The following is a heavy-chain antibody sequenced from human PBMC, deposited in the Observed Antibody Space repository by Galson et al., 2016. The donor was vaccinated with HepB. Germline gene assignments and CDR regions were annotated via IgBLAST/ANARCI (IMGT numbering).Heavy chain of an antibody. CDR1: GYRFTSYW. D-gene: IGHD7-27*01. V-gene: IGHV5-51*01. J-gene: IGHJ6*02. CDR3: ARHLTGEVETGLDVYYNFHGMDV. Sequence: QSGAEVKKPGESLRISCKGSGYRFTSYWIGWVRQMPGKGLEWMGMIHPADSDTKYGPSFQGHVTFSVDNSLNTAYLQWTSLKASDTAMYYCARHLTGEVETGLDVYYNFHGMDVWGQGTTVTVSS. CDR2: IHPADSDT.